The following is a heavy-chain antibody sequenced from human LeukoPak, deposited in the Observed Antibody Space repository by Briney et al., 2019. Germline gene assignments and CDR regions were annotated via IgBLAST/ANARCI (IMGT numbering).Heavy chain of an antibody. D-gene: IGHD3-10*01. Sequence: GASVKVSCKASGYTFTGYYMHWVRQAPGQGLEWMGWINPNSGGTNYAQKFQGRVTMTRDTSISTAYMELSRLRSDDTAVYYCARYLGYYYGSGSYYMHNWFDPWGQGTLVTVSS. CDR3: ARYLGYYYGSGSYYMHNWFDP. J-gene: IGHJ5*02. CDR1: GYTFTGYY. CDR2: INPNSGGT. V-gene: IGHV1-2*02.